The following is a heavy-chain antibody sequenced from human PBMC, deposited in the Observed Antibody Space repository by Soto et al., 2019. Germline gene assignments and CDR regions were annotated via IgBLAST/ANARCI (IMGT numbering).Heavy chain of an antibody. V-gene: IGHV3-11*01. Sequence: GGSLRLSCAASGFTFSDYYMSWIRQAPGKGLEWVSYIRTSGSTIYYADSVKGRFTISRDSAKNSLYLQMNSLRVEDTAVYYCARLRDVMVNYWGQGTLVTVSS. CDR1: GFTFSDYY. J-gene: IGHJ4*02. D-gene: IGHD2-8*01. CDR3: ARLRDVMVNY. CDR2: IRTSGSTI.